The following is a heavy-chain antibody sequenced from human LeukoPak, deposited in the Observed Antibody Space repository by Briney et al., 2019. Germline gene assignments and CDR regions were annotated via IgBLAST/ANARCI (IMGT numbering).Heavy chain of an antibody. J-gene: IGHJ4*02. Sequence: SETLSLTCAVYGGSFSGYYWSWIRQPPGKGLEWIGEINHSGSTNYNPSLKSGVTMSVDTSKNQFSLKLSSVTAADTAVYYCARIESSSYRSFDYWGQGTLVTVSS. CDR2: INHSGST. CDR3: ARIESSSYRSFDY. V-gene: IGHV4-34*01. CDR1: GGSFSGYY. D-gene: IGHD6-13*01.